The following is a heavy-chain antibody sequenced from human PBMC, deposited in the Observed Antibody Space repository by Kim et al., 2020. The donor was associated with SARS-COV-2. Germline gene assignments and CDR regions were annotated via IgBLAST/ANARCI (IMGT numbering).Heavy chain of an antibody. Sequence: GGSLRLSCAVSGFRFDMYSMHWVRQAPGKGLEWVADISFDGDNKHYGESVKGRFTISRDNSKNTMFLQMNSLRPEDTAVYYCANAERERRYSMDVWGQGTTVIVS. CDR1: GFRFDMYS. CDR3: ANAERERRYSMDV. V-gene: IGHV3-30*18. J-gene: IGHJ6*02. CDR2: ISFDGDNK. D-gene: IGHD1-26*01.